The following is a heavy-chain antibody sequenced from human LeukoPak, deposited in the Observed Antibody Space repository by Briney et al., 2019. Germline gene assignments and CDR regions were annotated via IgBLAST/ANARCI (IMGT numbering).Heavy chain of an antibody. CDR1: GFTFSSYW. Sequence: GGSLRLSCAASGFTFSSYWIHWVRQAPGKGLEWVSGISGGSESTYYADSVKGRFTISRDNSKNTLYMEMNNLRGADTAVYYCAKGWTAVGSWGQGTRVTVSS. CDR3: AKGWTAVGS. D-gene: IGHD1-26*01. V-gene: IGHV3-23*01. J-gene: IGHJ5*02. CDR2: ISGGSEST.